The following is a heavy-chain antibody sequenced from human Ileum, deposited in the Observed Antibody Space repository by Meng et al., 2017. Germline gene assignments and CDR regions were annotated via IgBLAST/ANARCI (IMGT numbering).Heavy chain of an antibody. D-gene: IGHD2-15*01. J-gene: IGHJ4*02. CDR3: VRNDYCSGGTCYPHFDY. CDR2: IYPGGSI. Sequence: QVQLEGSGPGLVKPSGTLSLTCAVSGGSINSYVWWSWVRQAPGKGLEWIGEIYPGGSINYNPSLKSRVTISADTSKNQFSLSLDSVTATDTAVYYCVRNDYCSGGTCYPHFDYWGQGTLVTVSS. V-gene: IGHV4-4*02. CDR1: GGSINSYVW.